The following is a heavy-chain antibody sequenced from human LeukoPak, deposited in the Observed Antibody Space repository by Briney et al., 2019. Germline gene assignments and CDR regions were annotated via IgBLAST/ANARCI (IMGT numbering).Heavy chain of an antibody. D-gene: IGHD6-13*01. CDR3: ARAVSSSWSPGAEYFQH. CDR1: GGTFSSYA. CDR2: IIPIFGTA. Sequence: SVKVSCKATGGTFSSYAISWVRQAPGQGLEWMGGIIPIFGTANYAQKFQGRVTITADESTSTAYMELSSLRSEDTAVYYCARAVSSSWSPGAEYFQHWGQGTLVTVSS. J-gene: IGHJ1*01. V-gene: IGHV1-69*13.